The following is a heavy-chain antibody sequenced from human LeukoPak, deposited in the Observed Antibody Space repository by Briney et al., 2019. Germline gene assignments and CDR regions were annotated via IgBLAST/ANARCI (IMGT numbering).Heavy chain of an antibody. V-gene: IGHV3-53*01. CDR1: GFTVSSNY. Sequence: GGSLRLSCAASGFTVSSNYMSWVRQAPGEGLEWVSVIYSGGSTYYADSVKGRFTISRDNSKNTLYLQMNSLRAEDTAVYYCARDVVGATYFDWGQGTLVTVSS. J-gene: IGHJ4*02. CDR3: ARDVVGATYFD. D-gene: IGHD1-26*01. CDR2: IYSGGST.